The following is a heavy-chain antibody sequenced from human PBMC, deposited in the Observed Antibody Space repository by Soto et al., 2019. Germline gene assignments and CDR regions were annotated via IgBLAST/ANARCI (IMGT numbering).Heavy chain of an antibody. D-gene: IGHD3-22*01. J-gene: IGHJ3*02. CDR3: ATVPIFEDSSRYSHCGSFDI. CDR1: GGSVNSAGYS. CDR2: IYHSGST. Sequence: SETLSLTCAVSGGSVNSAGYSWSWIRQPPGKGLEWIGYIYHSGSTYYNPSLKSRVTISLDRSNNHFSLKLSSVTPAATAVSYCATVPIFEDSSRYSHCGSFDIWGQGTMVTVSS. V-gene: IGHV4-30-2*01.